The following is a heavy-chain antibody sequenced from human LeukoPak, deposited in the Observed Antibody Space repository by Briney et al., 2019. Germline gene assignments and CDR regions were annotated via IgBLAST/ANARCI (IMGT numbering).Heavy chain of an antibody. J-gene: IGHJ5*02. V-gene: IGHV1-69*04. CDR1: GGTFSSYA. CDR3: AREVNLGLVPAAMTIWFDP. D-gene: IGHD2-2*01. CDR2: IIPILGIA. Sequence: GASVKVSCKASGGTFSSYAISWVRQAPGQGLEWMGRIIPILGIANYAQKFQGRVTITADKSTSTAYMELSSLRSEDTAVYYCAREVNLGLVPAAMTIWFDPWGQGTLVTVSS.